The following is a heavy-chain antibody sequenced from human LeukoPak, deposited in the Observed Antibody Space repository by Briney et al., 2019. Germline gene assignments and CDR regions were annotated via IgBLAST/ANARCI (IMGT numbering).Heavy chain of an antibody. CDR2: MNPNSGNT. CDR3: ARGRVLLYYYYYGMDV. V-gene: IGHV1-8*01. J-gene: IGHJ6*02. CDR1: GYTFTSYD. D-gene: IGHD2-15*01. Sequence: ASVKVSCKASGYTFTSYDINWVRQATGQGLEWMGWMNPNSGNTGYAQKFQGRVTMTRNTSISTAYMELSSLRSEDTAVYYCARGRVLLYYYYYGMDVWGQGTTVTVSS.